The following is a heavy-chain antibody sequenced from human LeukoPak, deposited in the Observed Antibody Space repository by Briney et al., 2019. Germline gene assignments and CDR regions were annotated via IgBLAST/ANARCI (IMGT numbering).Heavy chain of an antibody. V-gene: IGHV3-48*03. Sequence: PGGSLRLSCGASGFTFGSYEMNWVRQAPGKGLEWVSYISSYGSTIYYADSVKGRFTISRDNAKNSLYLQMNSLRAEDTAVYYCASGSAWHAYWGQGTLVSVSS. J-gene: IGHJ4*02. CDR3: ASGSAWHAY. CDR1: GFTFGSYE. D-gene: IGHD1-26*01. CDR2: ISSYGSTI.